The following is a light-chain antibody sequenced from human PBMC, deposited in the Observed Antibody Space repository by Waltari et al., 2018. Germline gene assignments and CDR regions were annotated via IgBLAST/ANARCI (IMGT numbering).Light chain of an antibody. CDR1: QGISSW. V-gene: IGKV1-12*01. Sequence: DIQMTQSPSSVSSSVGDRVTITCRASQGISSWVAWYQQKPGKAPKLMIYPASRLQRGVTSRFSDSGSGTDFTLTISIRQPEDFAADDRQQTNSFPRTFGQVTNLEIK. CDR2: PAS. J-gene: IGKJ2*01. CDR3: QQTNSFPRT.